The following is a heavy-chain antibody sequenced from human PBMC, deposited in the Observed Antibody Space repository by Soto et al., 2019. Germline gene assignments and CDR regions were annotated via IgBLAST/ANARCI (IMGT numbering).Heavy chain of an antibody. J-gene: IGHJ3*02. D-gene: IGHD2-8*01. Sequence: ASVKVSCKASGYTFTGYYMHWVRQAPGQGLEWMGWINPNSGGTNYAQKFQGWVTMTRDTSISTAYMELSRLRSDDTAVYYCAIGAQQIEGPPIPYYDAIDIWGQGTMVT. CDR3: AIGAQQIEGPPIPYYDAIDI. CDR2: INPNSGGT. CDR1: GYTFTGYY. V-gene: IGHV1-2*04.